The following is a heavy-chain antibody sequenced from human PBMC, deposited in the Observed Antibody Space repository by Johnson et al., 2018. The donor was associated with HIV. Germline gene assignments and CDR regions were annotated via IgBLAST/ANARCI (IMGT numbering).Heavy chain of an antibody. D-gene: IGHD4-17*01. V-gene: IGHV3-20*04. CDR3: AREFLYGDYQDAFDI. Sequence: MLLVESGGGLVQPGRSLRLSCAASGFTFDDYGMSWVRQAPGKGLEWVSDINWTGGSTGYADSVKGRLTISRDNSKNTLYLQMNSLRAEDTAVYYCAREFLYGDYQDAFDIWGQGTMVTVSS. CDR1: GFTFDDYG. CDR2: INWTGGST. J-gene: IGHJ3*02.